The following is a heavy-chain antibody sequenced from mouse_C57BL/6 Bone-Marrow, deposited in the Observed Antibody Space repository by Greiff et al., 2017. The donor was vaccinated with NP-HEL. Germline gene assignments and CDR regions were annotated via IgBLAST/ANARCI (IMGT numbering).Heavy chain of an antibody. Sequence: VQLQQSGPELVKPGASVKISCKASGYSFTGYYMNWVKQSPEKSLEWIGEINPSTGGTTYNQKFKAKATLTVDKSSSTAYMQLKSLTSEDSAVYYCARQGDSSGYNAMDYWGQGTSVTVPS. CDR3: ARQGDSSGYNAMDY. CDR1: GYSFTGYY. CDR2: INPSTGGT. V-gene: IGHV1-42*01. J-gene: IGHJ4*01. D-gene: IGHD3-2*02.